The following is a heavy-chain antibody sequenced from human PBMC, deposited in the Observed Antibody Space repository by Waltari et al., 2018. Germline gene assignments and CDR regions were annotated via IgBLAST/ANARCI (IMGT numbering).Heavy chain of an antibody. Sequence: EAQQVESGGDLVQPGGSLRLSCVVSGFTLSNYWMSWVRQAPGKGLERVANINKDGTETYYVDSVRGRFTISKDDAKNSVYLQMNSLKVEDTAVYYCIRDYGSPYWGQGTLVTVSS. CDR2: INKDGTET. V-gene: IGHV3-7*03. D-gene: IGHD6-19*01. CDR3: IRDYGSPY. J-gene: IGHJ4*02. CDR1: GFTLSNYW.